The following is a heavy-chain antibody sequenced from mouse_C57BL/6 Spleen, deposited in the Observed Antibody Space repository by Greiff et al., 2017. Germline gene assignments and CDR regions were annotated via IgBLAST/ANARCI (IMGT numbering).Heavy chain of an antibody. Sequence: VQLQQPGAELVMPGASVKLSCKASGYTFTSYWMHWVKQRPGQGLEWIGEIDPSDSYTNYNQKFKGKSTLAVDKSSSTAYMQRSSLTSEDSAVYYRARSLSFITTVNYAMDYWGQGTSVTVSS. CDR2: IDPSDSYT. D-gene: IGHD1-1*01. J-gene: IGHJ4*01. CDR3: ARSLSFITTVNYAMDY. CDR1: GYTFTSYW. V-gene: IGHV1-69*01.